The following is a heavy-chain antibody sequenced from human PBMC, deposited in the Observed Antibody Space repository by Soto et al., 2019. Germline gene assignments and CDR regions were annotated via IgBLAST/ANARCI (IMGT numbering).Heavy chain of an antibody. D-gene: IGHD3-22*01. CDR2: INAGNGNT. V-gene: IGHV1-3*01. J-gene: IGHJ4*02. Sequence: QVQLVQSGAEVKKPGASVKVSCKASGYTFTSYAMHWVRQAPGQRLEWMGWINAGNGNTKYSQKFQGRVNITRETSASTAYMELSSLRSEDTAVYYCAKDYYDSSGYYPPALRFDYWGQGTLVTVSS. CDR1: GYTFTSYA. CDR3: AKDYYDSSGYYPPALRFDY.